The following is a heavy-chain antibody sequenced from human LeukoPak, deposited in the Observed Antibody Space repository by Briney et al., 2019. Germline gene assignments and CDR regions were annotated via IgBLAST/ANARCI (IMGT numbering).Heavy chain of an antibody. CDR3: ARDPHYYDSGRELDY. J-gene: IGHJ4*02. V-gene: IGHV6-1*01. CDR2: TYYRSKWYN. D-gene: IGHD3-10*01. Sequence: PSQTLSLTCVISGDNVSRNGAGWHWIRQSPSRGLEWLVNTYYRSKWYNDYAGSVKSRITINADTSKNHFSLQLKSVTPEDTAVYYCARDPHYYDSGRELDYWGQGTLVTVSS. CDR1: GDNVSRNGAG.